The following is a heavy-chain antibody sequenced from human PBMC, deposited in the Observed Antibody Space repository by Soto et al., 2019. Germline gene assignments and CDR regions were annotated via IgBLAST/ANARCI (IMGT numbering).Heavy chain of an antibody. CDR3: ARDVGAAVITFGGAGYYGMDV. CDR2: IIPILGIA. CDR1: GGTFSSYT. J-gene: IGHJ6*02. D-gene: IGHD3-16*01. V-gene: IGHV1-69*08. Sequence: QVQLVQSGAEVKKPGSSVKVSCKASGGTFSSYTISWVRQAPGQGLEWMGRIIPILGIANYAQKFQGRVTITADKSTSTAYMELSSLRSEDTAVYYCARDVGAAVITFGGAGYYGMDVWGQGTTVTVSS.